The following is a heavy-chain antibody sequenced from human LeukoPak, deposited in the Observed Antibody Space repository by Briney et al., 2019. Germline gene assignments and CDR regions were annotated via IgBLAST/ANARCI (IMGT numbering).Heavy chain of an antibody. V-gene: IGHV3-33*01. CDR3: ARGGYCTNGVCPTGNWFDP. Sequence: GGSLRLSCAASGFTFSSYGMHWVRQAPGKGLEWVAVIWYDGSNKYYADSVKGRFTISRDNSKNSLYLQMNSLRAEDTAVYYCARGGYCTNGVCPTGNWFDPWGQGTLVTVSS. D-gene: IGHD2-8*01. CDR1: GFTFSSYG. J-gene: IGHJ5*02. CDR2: IWYDGSNK.